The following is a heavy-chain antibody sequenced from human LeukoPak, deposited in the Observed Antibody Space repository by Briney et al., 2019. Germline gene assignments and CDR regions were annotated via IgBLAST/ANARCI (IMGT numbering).Heavy chain of an antibody. CDR1: GGPFSDYF. CDR3: ARDVVVVPAAIHYGMDV. Sequence: SETLSLTCAVYGGPFSDYFWGWIRRPPGKGLEWIGEINHSGRTYYNPSLKSRVTISVDTSKNQFSLNLSSVTAADTAVYYCARDVVVVPAAIHYGMDVWGQGTTVTVSS. CDR2: INHSGRT. D-gene: IGHD2-2*01. V-gene: IGHV4-34*01. J-gene: IGHJ6*02.